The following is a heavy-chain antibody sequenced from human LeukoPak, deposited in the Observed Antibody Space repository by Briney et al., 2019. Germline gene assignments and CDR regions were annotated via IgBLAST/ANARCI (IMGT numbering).Heavy chain of an antibody. CDR2: ISWNSGSV. D-gene: IGHD3-10*01. V-gene: IGHV3-9*01. J-gene: IGHJ4*02. CDR3: AKGSLVRGFSYLADFDH. CDR1: GFTFNDYA. Sequence: PGRSLRLSCAASGFTFNDYAMHWVRQAPGKGLEWVSSISWNSGSVGYADSVKGRFSISRDNAKNSMYLQMNSLRAEDTAMYYCAKGSLVRGFSYLADFDHRGQGSLVTVTS.